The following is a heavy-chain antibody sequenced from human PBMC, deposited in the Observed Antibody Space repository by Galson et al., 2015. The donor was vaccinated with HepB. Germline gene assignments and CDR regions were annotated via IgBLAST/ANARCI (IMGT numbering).Heavy chain of an antibody. CDR3: ARVQVAAAGVSYPFDN. D-gene: IGHD6-13*01. J-gene: IGHJ4*02. CDR1: GFTFSSYA. Sequence: SLRLSCAASGFTFSSYAMYWVRQAPAKGLEWVVAISYDGSNKYYGDSVRGRFTISRDNSKNTLYLQMNSLRDEDTAVYYCARVQVAAAGVSYPFDNWGQGALVTVSS. V-gene: IGHV3-30*04. CDR2: ISYDGSNK.